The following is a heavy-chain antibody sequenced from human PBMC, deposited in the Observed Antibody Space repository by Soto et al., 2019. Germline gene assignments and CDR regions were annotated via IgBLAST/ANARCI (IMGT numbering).Heavy chain of an antibody. Sequence: KDEASVKVSCTASGYTFTSYSIHWVRQAPGQGLEWIGWINTDNGDAKYSQKFQGRVSVTRDTSATTAYMEVSSLRSEDTAVYYCARDQGYVVYWSQGTLVTVSS. V-gene: IGHV1-3*04. CDR3: ARDQGYVVY. D-gene: IGHD5-12*01. CDR1: GYTFTSYS. CDR2: INTDNGDA. J-gene: IGHJ4*02.